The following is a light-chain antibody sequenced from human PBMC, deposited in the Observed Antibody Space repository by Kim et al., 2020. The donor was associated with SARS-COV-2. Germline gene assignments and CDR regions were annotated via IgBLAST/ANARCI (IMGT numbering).Light chain of an antibody. CDR2: GND. CDR3: ASWDDSLNGL. J-gene: IGLJ2*01. CDR1: SSNIGSYV. V-gene: IGLV1-44*01. Sequence: GQRVTISCSGSSSNIGSYVVNWYQQFTGKAPKLLIYGNDQRPSEVPDRFSASKSGTSASLAISGLQSEDEADYYCASWDDSLNGLFGGGTQLTVL.